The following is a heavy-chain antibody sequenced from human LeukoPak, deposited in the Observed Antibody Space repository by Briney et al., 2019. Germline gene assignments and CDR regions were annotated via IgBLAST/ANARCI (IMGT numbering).Heavy chain of an antibody. V-gene: IGHV4-34*01. CDR2: INHSGST. CDR3: AREGLYYYYGMDV. J-gene: IGHJ6*02. CDR1: GGSFSGYY. Sequence: PSETLSLTCAVYGGSFSGYYWSWIRQPPGKGLEWIGEINHSGSTNYNPSLKSRVTISVDTSKNQFSLKLSSVTAADTAVYYCAREGLYYYYGMDVWGQGTTVTVSS.